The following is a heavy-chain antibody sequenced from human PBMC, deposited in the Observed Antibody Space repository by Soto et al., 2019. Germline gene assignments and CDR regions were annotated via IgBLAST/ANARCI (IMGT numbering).Heavy chain of an antibody. Sequence: GGSLRLSCAASGFTFSSYGMHWVRQAPGKGLEWVAVISYDGSNKYYADSVKGRFTISRDNSKNTLYLQVNSLRAEDTAVYYCAKDLYSGSSHPDYWGQGTLVTVSS. J-gene: IGHJ4*02. CDR3: AKDLYSGSSHPDY. CDR2: ISYDGSNK. D-gene: IGHD1-26*01. V-gene: IGHV3-30*18. CDR1: GFTFSSYG.